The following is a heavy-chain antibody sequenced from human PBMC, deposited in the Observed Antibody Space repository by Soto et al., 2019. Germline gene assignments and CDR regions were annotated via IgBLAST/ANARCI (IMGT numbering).Heavy chain of an antibody. CDR2: ISWNSGSI. CDR1: GFTFDDYA. CDR3: AKDSRGYSYGHNSFDY. J-gene: IGHJ4*02. V-gene: IGHV3-9*01. Sequence: QPGGSLRLSSAASGFTFDDYAMHWVRQAPGKGLEWVSGISWNSGSIGYADSVKGRFTISRDNAKNSLYLQMNSLRAEDTALYYCAKDSRGYSYGHNSFDYWGQGTLVTVSS. D-gene: IGHD5-18*01.